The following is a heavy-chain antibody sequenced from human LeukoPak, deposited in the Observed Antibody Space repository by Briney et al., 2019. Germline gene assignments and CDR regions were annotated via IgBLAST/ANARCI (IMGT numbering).Heavy chain of an antibody. Sequence: SETLSLTCAVSGGSISSSFWCSWVRQPPEKELAWIGEIYDSGRTNYNPSLQSRVTISVDKSKNQFSLELSSVTAADTAVYYCAREGGPYRPLDYSGQGTLVTVSS. CDR1: GGSISSSFW. CDR3: AREGGPYRPLDY. J-gene: IGHJ4*02. CDR2: IYDSGRT. V-gene: IGHV4-4*02.